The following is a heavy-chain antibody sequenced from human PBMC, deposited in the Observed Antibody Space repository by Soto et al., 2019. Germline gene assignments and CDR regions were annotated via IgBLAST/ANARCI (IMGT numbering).Heavy chain of an antibody. J-gene: IGHJ4*02. CDR1: GGSISSYY. CDR2: IYYSGST. D-gene: IGHD6-13*01. CDR3: ARAHRAAAGIYYFDY. V-gene: IGHV4-59*01. Sequence: ASETLSLTCTVSGGSISSYYWSWIRQPPGKGLEWIGYIYYSGSTNYNPSLKSRVTISVDTSKNQFSLKLSSVTAADTAVYYCARAHRAAAGIYYFDYWGQGTRVTVSS.